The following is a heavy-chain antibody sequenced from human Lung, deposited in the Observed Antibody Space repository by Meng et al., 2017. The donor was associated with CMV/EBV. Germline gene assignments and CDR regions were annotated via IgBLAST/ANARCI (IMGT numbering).Heavy chain of an antibody. V-gene: IGHV3-30*04. CDR3: ARVLAEREDYYYGMDV. CDR2: ISSDGSKK. CDR1: GFTFNTYG. J-gene: IGHJ6*01. Sequence: GGSLRLXCAASGFTFNTYGVHWVRQAPGKGLEWVAVISSDGSKKYYADSVKGRFTISRDNSKNTLYLQMNSLRPEDTAVYFCARVLAEREDYYYGMDVWGPGTXVTVSS. D-gene: IGHD1-26*01.